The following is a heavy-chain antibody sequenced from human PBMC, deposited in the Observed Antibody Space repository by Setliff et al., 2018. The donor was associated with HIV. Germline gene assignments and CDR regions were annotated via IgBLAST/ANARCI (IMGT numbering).Heavy chain of an antibody. D-gene: IGHD3-22*01. CDR2: VAGNAVNT. CDR1: GYTFNNYA. V-gene: IGHV3-23*01. Sequence: GGSLRLSCAASGYTFNNYAMSWVRQAPGKGLEWVSTVAGNAVNTHHAGSVKGRFTISRDNSKNTLYLQMNSLRAEDTAVYFCAKGFYYDSGDGRVRAFDIWGQGTMVTVSS. J-gene: IGHJ3*02. CDR3: AKGFYYDSGDGRVRAFDI.